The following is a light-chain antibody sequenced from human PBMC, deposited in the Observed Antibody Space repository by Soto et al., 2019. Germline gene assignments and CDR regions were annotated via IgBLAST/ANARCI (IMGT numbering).Light chain of an antibody. Sequence: DIQMTQSPSTLSASVGDSVTITCRASQIIYSWLAWYQQKPGNAPKLLIYKSSTVERGVPSRFSGSGSETAFTLTINSLQPADFAPYYCLQYFDSYRTFGQGTKVEIK. CDR3: LQYFDSYRT. J-gene: IGKJ1*01. CDR2: KSS. CDR1: QIIYSW. V-gene: IGKV1-5*03.